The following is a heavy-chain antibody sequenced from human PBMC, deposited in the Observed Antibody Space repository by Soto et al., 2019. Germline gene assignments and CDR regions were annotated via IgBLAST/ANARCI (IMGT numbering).Heavy chain of an antibody. CDR2: INHSGST. Sequence: PSETLSLTCAVYGGSFSGYYWSWIRQPPGKGLEWIGEINHSGSTNYNPSLKSRTTISVDTSKNQFSLKLSSVTAADTAVYYCASGGGYYDFWSGYYTLGPTFDYWGQGTLVTVSS. CDR1: GGSFSGYY. V-gene: IGHV4-34*01. J-gene: IGHJ4*02. CDR3: ASGGGYYDFWSGYYTLGPTFDY. D-gene: IGHD3-3*01.